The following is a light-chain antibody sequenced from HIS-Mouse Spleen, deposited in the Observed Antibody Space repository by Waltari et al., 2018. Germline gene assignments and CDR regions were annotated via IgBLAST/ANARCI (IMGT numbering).Light chain of an antibody. CDR2: AAS. Sequence: DIQLTQTPSFLSASVGDRVTMTWRASQGISSYLAWYQQKPGKAPKLLIYAASTLQSGVPSRFSGSGSGTEFTLTSSSLQPEDFATYYCQQLNSYPPTFGQGTKVEIK. V-gene: IGKV1-9*01. CDR1: QGISSY. CDR3: QQLNSYPPT. J-gene: IGKJ1*01.